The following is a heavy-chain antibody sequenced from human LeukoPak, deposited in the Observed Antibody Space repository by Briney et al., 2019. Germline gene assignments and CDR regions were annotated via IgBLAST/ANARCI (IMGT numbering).Heavy chain of an antibody. J-gene: IGHJ4*02. CDR2: ISYDGSNK. D-gene: IGHD5-18*01. CDR3: ARDQDSVFDY. CDR1: GFTVSSNY. V-gene: IGHV3-30*03. Sequence: GGSLRLSCAASGFTVSSNYMNWVRQAPGKGLEWVAVISYDGSNKYYADSVKGRFTISRDNSKNTLYLQMNSLRAEDTAVYYCARDQDSVFDYWGQGTLVTVSS.